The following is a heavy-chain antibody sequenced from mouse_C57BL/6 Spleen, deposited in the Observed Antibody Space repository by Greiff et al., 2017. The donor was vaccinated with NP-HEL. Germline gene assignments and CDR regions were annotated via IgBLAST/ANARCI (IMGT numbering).Heavy chain of an antibody. J-gene: IGHJ4*01. Sequence: QVHVKQPGAELVMPGASVKLSCKASGYTFTSYWMHWVKQRPGQGLEWIGEIDPSDSYTNYNQKFKGKSTLTVDKSSSTAYMQLSSLTSEDSAVYYCATYSNYVGYAMDYWGQGTSVTVSS. CDR3: ATYSNYVGYAMDY. CDR1: GYTFTSYW. CDR2: IDPSDSYT. D-gene: IGHD2-5*01. V-gene: IGHV1-69*01.